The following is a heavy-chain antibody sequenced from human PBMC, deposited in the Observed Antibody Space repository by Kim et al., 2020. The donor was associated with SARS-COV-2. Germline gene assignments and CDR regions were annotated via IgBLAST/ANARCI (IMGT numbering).Heavy chain of an antibody. J-gene: IGHJ4*02. CDR2: IYYSGST. D-gene: IGHD3-10*01. V-gene: IGHV4-61*01. CDR1: GGSVSSGSYY. Sequence: ETLSLTCSVSGGSVSSGSYYWSWIRQPPGKGLEWIGYIYYSGSTNYNPSLKSRVTISVDTSKNQFSLKLNSVTAADTAVYYCARRTPNYFGSGSYYYFDFWGQGTLVTVSS. CDR3: ARRTPNYFGSGSYYYFDF.